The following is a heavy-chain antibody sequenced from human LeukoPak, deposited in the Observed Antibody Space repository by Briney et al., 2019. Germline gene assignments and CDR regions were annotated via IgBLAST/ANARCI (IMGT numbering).Heavy chain of an antibody. D-gene: IGHD6-19*01. J-gene: IGHJ1*01. V-gene: IGHV1-46*01. Sequence: ASVKVSCKASGYTFTSYYMHWVRQAPGQGLEWMGIINPSGGSTSYAQKFQGRVTMTRDTSTSTVYMELSSLRSEDTAGDYCAKGQWLAEYFQHWGQGTLVTVSS. CDR3: AKGQWLAEYFQH. CDR2: INPSGGST. CDR1: GYTFTSYY.